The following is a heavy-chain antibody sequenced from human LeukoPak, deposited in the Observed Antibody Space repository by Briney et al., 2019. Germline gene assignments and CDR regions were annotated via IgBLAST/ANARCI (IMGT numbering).Heavy chain of an antibody. CDR3: AKASGYGYNYPFDY. CDR1: GFTFSNYW. D-gene: IGHD5-18*01. CDR2: VNIDGSDT. V-gene: IGHV3-74*01. Sequence: GGSLRLSCAASGFTFSNYWVHWVRQAPGEGLVWVSRVNIDGSDTAYADSVKGQFTISRDNAKNTLFLQMNSLRAEDTAVYYCAKASGYGYNYPFDYWGQGTLVTVSS. J-gene: IGHJ4*02.